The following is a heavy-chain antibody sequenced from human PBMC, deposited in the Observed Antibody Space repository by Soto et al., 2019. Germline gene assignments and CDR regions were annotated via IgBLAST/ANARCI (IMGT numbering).Heavy chain of an antibody. CDR1: GGSIRNGDYY. CDR3: ARLWHDSSGYYYSFDQ. V-gene: IGHV4-39*01. CDR2: IYYSGNT. Sequence: QLQLQESGPGLVKPSETLSLTCTVSGGSIRNGDYYWGWIRQPPEKGLEWLGSIYYSGNTFYNPSLKSRVTMSVDTSTNQFSLRLNSVTAADTSLYYCARLWHDSSGYYYSFDQWGQGTLVTVSS. D-gene: IGHD3-22*01. J-gene: IGHJ4*02.